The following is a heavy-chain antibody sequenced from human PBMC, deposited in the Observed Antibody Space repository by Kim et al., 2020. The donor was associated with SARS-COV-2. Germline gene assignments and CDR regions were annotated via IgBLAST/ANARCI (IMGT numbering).Heavy chain of an antibody. V-gene: IGHV4-59*01. J-gene: IGHJ3*01. CDR2: IHYSGST. Sequence: SETLSLTCRVSGVSISAYYWSWIRQLPGKGLEWIAFIHYSGSTNYNPSLENRVTTLVDTSKNQFSLQLTSVTAADTAVYFCARSRDTFDAFDLWGQGTMVAVSS. CDR3: ARSRDTFDAFDL. D-gene: IGHD2-2*02. CDR1: GVSISAYY.